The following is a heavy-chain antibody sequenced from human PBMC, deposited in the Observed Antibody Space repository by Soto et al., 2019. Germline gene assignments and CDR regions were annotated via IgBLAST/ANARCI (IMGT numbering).Heavy chain of an antibody. V-gene: IGHV1-8*01. CDR1: GYTFTSYD. Sequence: ASVKVSCKASGYTFTSYDINWVRQATGQGLEWMGWMNPNSGNTGYAQKFQGRVTMTRNTSISTAYMELSSLRSEDTAVYYCASMDSSGYYYINPFDYWGQGTLVTVSS. CDR3: ASMDSSGYYYINPFDY. J-gene: IGHJ4*02. CDR2: MNPNSGNT. D-gene: IGHD3-22*01.